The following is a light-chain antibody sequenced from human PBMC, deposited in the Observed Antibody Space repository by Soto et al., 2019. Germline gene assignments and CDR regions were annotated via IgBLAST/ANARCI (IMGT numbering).Light chain of an antibody. CDR2: DVS. J-gene: IGLJ1*01. V-gene: IGLV2-14*01. CDR1: SREFGGYNY. Sequence: QSALTQPASVSGSPGQSITISCTGTSREFGGYNYVSWYQQHPGKAPKLMIYDVSNRPSGVSNRFSGSKSGNTASLTISGLQAEDEADYYCSSYTSSSTPEVFGTGTKVTVL. CDR3: SSYTSSSTPEV.